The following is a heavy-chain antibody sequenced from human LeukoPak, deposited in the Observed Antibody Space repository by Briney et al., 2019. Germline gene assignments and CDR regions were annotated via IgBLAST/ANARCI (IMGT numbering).Heavy chain of an antibody. CDR1: GFTFRTYW. D-gene: IGHD5-18*01. CDR2: IKENGSEK. CDR3: ARYTTMSAPGWFDS. Sequence: PGGSLRLSCVASGFTFRTYWMTWVRQAPGKRLEWVANIKENGSEKYYVDSVKGRFTIPRDQAKSSLYLQMNSLRAEDTAVYYCARYTTMSAPGWFDSWGQGTLVTVSS. J-gene: IGHJ5*01. V-gene: IGHV3-7*01.